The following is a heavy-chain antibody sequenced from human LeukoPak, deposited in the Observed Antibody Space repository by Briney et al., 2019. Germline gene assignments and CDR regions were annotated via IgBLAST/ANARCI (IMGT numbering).Heavy chain of an antibody. D-gene: IGHD5-12*01. CDR1: GYTFTGYY. CDR3: AREIIVATTTSGY. J-gene: IGHJ4*02. CDR2: INPNSGGT. V-gene: IGHV1-2*02. Sequence: GASVKVSCKASGYTFTGYYMHWVRQAPGQRLEWMGWINPNSGGTNYAQKFQGRVTMTRDTSISTAYMELSRLRSDDTAVYYCAREIIVATTTSGYWGQGTLVTVSS.